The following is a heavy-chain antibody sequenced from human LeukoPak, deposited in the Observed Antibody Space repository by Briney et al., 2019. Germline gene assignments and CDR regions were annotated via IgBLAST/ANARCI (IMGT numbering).Heavy chain of an antibody. D-gene: IGHD1-26*01. J-gene: IGHJ4*02. CDR2: IKQDGSQK. Sequence: GGSLRLSCAASGFTFSTYYMAWVRQAPGKGLEWVANIKQDGSQKNYVDSVRGRFIISRDNDKNLLYLQMNSLRAGDTAVYHCARDVGGNLDYWGQGILVTVSS. CDR3: ARDVGGNLDY. V-gene: IGHV3-7*05. CDR1: GFTFSTYY.